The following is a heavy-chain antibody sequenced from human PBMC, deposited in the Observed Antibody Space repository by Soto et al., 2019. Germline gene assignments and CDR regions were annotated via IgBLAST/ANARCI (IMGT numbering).Heavy chain of an antibody. CDR3: AKAKGRSNFYYSGLDV. CDR1: GFTFGSYG. J-gene: IGHJ6*02. V-gene: IGHV3-23*01. Sequence: GGSLRLSCASSGFTFGSYGMTWVRQAPGKGLECVSGITAATGTTYYADSVKGRFTISRDLSTNTLFLQMNSLRAADSAVYYCAKAKGRSNFYYSGLDVWGQGTTVTVSS. D-gene: IGHD1-26*01. CDR2: ITAATGTT.